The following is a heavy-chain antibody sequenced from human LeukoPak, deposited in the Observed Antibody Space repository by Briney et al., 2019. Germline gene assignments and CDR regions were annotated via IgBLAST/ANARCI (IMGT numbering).Heavy chain of an antibody. D-gene: IGHD6-13*01. CDR3: ARRSRPGIAAARIWFDP. CDR1: GGSFSGYY. V-gene: IGHV4-34*01. J-gene: IGHJ5*02. Sequence: SETLSLTCAVYGGSFSGYYWSWIRQPPGKGLEWIGEINHSGSTNYNPSLKSRVTISVDTSKNQFSLKLSSVTAADTAVYYCARRSRPGIAAARIWFDPWGQGTLVTVSS. CDR2: INHSGST.